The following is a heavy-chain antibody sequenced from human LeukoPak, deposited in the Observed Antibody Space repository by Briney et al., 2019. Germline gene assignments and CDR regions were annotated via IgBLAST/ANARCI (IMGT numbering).Heavy chain of an antibody. D-gene: IGHD6-19*01. Sequence: PSETLSLTCTVSGGSISSYYWSWIRQPPGKGLEWIGYIHYTGSTNYNPSLKSRVTISLYTSENQFSLRLSSVTAADTAVYYCAGARPLNSRLSGWYDYWGQGTLVTVSS. CDR2: IHYTGST. CDR3: AGARPLNSRLSGWYDY. J-gene: IGHJ4*02. CDR1: GGSISSYY. V-gene: IGHV4-59*08.